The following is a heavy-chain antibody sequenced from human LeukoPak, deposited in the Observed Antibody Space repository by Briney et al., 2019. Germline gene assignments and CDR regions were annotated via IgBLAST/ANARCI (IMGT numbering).Heavy chain of an antibody. V-gene: IGHV3-23*01. D-gene: IGHD6-13*01. CDR3: AKSGYSSSPTYWNDGTDAFDI. Sequence: PGGSLTLSCAASGFTFSSYEMKWVRQAPGKGLEWVSAISGSGGSTYYADSVKGRFTISRDNSKNTLYLQMNSLRAEDTAVYYCAKSGYSSSPTYWNDGTDAFDIWGQGTMVTVSS. J-gene: IGHJ3*02. CDR2: ISGSGGST. CDR1: GFTFSSYE.